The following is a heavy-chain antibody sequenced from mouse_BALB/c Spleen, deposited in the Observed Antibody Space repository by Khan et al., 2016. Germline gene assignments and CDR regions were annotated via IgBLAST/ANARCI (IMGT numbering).Heavy chain of an antibody. CDR1: GYSFTRYW. J-gene: IGHJ4*01. Sequence: QVQLQQPGTELVRPGASVKLSCKASGYSFTRYWMNWVKQRPGQGLEWIGMIHPSDSESRLNQKFKDKATLTVDNSSSIAYMQLSSPTSEDSAVYYCTRSAYGNHPYYAMDYCGQGTSVTVSS. D-gene: IGHD2-1*01. V-gene: IGHV1-61*01. CDR3: TRSAYGNHPYYAMDY. CDR2: IHPSDSES.